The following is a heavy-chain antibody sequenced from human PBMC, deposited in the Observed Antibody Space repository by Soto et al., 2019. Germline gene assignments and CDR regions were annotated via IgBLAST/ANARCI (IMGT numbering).Heavy chain of an antibody. D-gene: IGHD3-10*01. CDR2: ISWNSGSI. J-gene: IGHJ4*02. V-gene: IGHV3-9*01. CDR3: ARDTRFSFDY. Sequence: GGSLRLSCAASGFTFDDYAMHWVRQAPGKGLEWVSGISWNSGSIGYADSVKGRFTISRDSAKNSLYLQMNSLRAEDTAVYYCARDTRFSFDYWGQGTPVTVSS. CDR1: GFTFDDYA.